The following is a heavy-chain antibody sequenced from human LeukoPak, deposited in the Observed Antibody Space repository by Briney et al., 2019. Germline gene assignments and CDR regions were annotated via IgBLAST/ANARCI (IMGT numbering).Heavy chain of an antibody. CDR1: GASITNYY. J-gene: IGHJ3*02. D-gene: IGHD3-10*01. CDR3: ARDRGYLDGFDI. CDR2: IYYSGST. Sequence: PSETLSLTCTVSGASITNYYWSWIRQPPGKGLEWIGYIYYSGSTNYNPSLNSRFTISIDKSNNEFSLKGTSVTAADTAVYYCARDRGYLDGFDIWGQGTTVTVSS. V-gene: IGHV4-59*01.